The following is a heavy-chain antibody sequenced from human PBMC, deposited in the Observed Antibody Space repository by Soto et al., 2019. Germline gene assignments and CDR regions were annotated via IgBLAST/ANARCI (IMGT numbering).Heavy chain of an antibody. CDR3: ARREIQGPIDY. J-gene: IGHJ4*02. CDR1: GYSISSSNW. D-gene: IGHD1-26*01. V-gene: IGHV4-28*01. CDR2: IYYSGTT. Sequence: QVQLQESGPGLVKPSDTLSLTCAVSGYSISSSNWWGWIRQPPGKGLEWIGYIYYSGTTYYNPSLKRRATMSVDPSKNQFSLKLTSVTAVDTAVYYCARREIQGPIDYWGQGTLVTVSS.